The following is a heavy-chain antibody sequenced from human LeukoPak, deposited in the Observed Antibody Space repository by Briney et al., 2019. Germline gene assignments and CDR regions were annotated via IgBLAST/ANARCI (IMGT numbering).Heavy chain of an antibody. CDR2: INHSGST. D-gene: IGHD4-23*01. CDR1: GGSFSGYY. V-gene: IGHV4-34*01. J-gene: IGHJ4*02. CDR3: ASIYGGKPPGY. Sequence: SETLSLTCAVYGGSFSGYYWSWIRQPPGKGLEWIGEINHSGSTNYNPSLKSRVTISVDTSKNQFSPKLSSVTAADTAVYYCASIYGGKPPGYWGQGTLVTVSS.